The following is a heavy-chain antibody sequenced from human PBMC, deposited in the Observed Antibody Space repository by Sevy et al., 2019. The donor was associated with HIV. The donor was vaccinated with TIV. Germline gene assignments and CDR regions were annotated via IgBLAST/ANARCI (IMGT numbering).Heavy chain of an antibody. J-gene: IGHJ6*02. CDR2: ITYDGSNK. CDR1: GFTFSSYA. D-gene: IGHD1-7*01. V-gene: IGHV3-30*04. Sequence: GGSLRLSCAASGFTFSSYAMHWVRQAPGKELEWVAVITYDGSNKYYADSVKGRFTISRDNSKNTLYLQMNSLRAEDTAVHYSARDQVGTRDWNYVWYYSYGMDVWGQGTTVTVSS. CDR3: ARDQVGTRDWNYVWYYSYGMDV.